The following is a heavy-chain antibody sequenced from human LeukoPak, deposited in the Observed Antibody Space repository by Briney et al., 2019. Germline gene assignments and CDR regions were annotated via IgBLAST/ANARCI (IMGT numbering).Heavy chain of an antibody. D-gene: IGHD6-13*01. Sequence: GGSLRLSCAASGFTFSSYSMNWVRQAPGKGLEWVSSISTMSNYIFYGDSVKGRFTISRDNAKNSLYLQMNSLRAEDTAVYYCASSIVADGTSPFDYWGQGTLVTVSS. CDR2: ISTMSNYI. J-gene: IGHJ4*02. CDR3: ASSIVADGTSPFDY. CDR1: GFTFSSYS. V-gene: IGHV3-21*01.